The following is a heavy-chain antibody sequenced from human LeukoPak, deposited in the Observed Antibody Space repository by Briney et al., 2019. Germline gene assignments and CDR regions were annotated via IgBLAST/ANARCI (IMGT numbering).Heavy chain of an antibody. CDR1: GGSISSYY. D-gene: IGHD3-22*01. CDR2: IYYSGST. Sequence: SETLSLTCTVSGGSISSYYWSWIRQPPGKGLESIGSIYYSGSTNYNPSLKSRVTISVDTSENQFSLKLSSVTAADTAVYYCVRLTWYNPRGYYQTYYVDYWGQGTLVTVSS. V-gene: IGHV4-59*08. J-gene: IGHJ4*02. CDR3: VRLTWYNPRGYYQTYYVDY.